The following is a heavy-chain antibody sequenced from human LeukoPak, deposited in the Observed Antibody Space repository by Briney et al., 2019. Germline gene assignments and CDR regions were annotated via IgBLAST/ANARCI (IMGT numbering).Heavy chain of an antibody. V-gene: IGHV1-18*01. J-gene: IGHJ4*02. CDR1: GYTFTSYG. CDR3: ARDEYYDFWSGYYNGLYYFDY. D-gene: IGHD3-3*01. CDR2: ISAYNGNT. Sequence: ASVKVSCKASGYTFTSYGISWVRQAPGQGLEWMGWISAYNGNTNYAQKLQGRVTMTTDTSTCTAYMELRSLRSDDTAVYYCARDEYYDFWSGYYNGLYYFDYWGQGTLVTVSS.